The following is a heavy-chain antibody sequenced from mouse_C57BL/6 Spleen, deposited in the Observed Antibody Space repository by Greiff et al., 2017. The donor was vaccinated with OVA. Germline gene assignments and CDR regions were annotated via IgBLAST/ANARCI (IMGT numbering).Heavy chain of an antibody. CDR3: ARSGLYYDYDGAWFAY. V-gene: IGHV1-22*01. D-gene: IGHD2-4*01. CDR2: INPNNGGT. CDR1: GYTFTDYN. Sequence: EVKLQESGPELVKPGASVKMSCKASGYTFTDYNMHWVKQSHGKSLEWIGYINPNNGGTSYNQKFKGKATLTVNKSSSTAYMELRSLTSEDSAVYYCARSGLYYDYDGAWFAYWGQGTLVTVSA. J-gene: IGHJ3*01.